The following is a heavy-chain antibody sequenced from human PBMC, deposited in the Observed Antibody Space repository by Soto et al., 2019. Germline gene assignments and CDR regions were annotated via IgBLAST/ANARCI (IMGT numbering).Heavy chain of an antibody. J-gene: IGHJ5*02. D-gene: IGHD4-17*01. CDR3: ARETYGDYVGYFDP. V-gene: IGHV4-34*01. Sequence: ETLSLTCAVYGGSFSGYYWTWIRQPPGTGLEWIGEINHSGSTNYNPSLKSRVTISVDTSKNQFSLKLTSVTAADTAVYYCARETYGDYVGYFDPWGQGTLVTVSS. CDR2: INHSGST. CDR1: GGSFSGYY.